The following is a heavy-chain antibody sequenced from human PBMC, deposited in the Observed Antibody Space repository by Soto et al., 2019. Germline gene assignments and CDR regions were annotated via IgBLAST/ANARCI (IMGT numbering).Heavy chain of an antibody. CDR3: ATSTMVTGYYYGMDV. Sequence: ASAKFSSTVSGYGLTDLSMHWVRQTPGKGLEGMGGFDPEDGETIYAQKFQGRVTMTEDTSTDTAYMELSSLRSEDTAVYYCATSTMVTGYYYGMDVWGQGTTVTVSS. CDR1: GYGLTDLS. J-gene: IGHJ6*02. V-gene: IGHV1-24*01. CDR2: FDPEDGET. D-gene: IGHD5-18*01.